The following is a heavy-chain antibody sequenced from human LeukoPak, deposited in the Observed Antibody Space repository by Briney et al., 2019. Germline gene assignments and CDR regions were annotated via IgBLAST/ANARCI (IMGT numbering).Heavy chain of an antibody. D-gene: IGHD3-22*01. CDR2: IKNSGRT. CDR1: GGSFSGYY. Sequence: PSETLSLTCAVYGGSFSGYYWSWIRQPPGKGLEWVGEIKNSGRTNYNPSLKRRVTISVDTSTNHFSLKLSSVTASDTAVYYCAGDYYDSSGHDNWGQGTLVTVSS. CDR3: AGDYYDSSGHDN. V-gene: IGHV4-34*01. J-gene: IGHJ4*02.